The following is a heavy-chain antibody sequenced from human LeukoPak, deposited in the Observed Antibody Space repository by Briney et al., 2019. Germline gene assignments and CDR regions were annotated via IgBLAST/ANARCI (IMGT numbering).Heavy chain of an antibody. CDR1: GFTFSSYG. Sequence: GGSLRLSCAASGFTFSSYGMHWIRQAPGKGLEWVAFIRYDGSNKYYADSVKGRFTISRDNSKNTLYLQMNSLRAEDTAVYYCAKSSYSSSWSTFDPWGQGTLVTVSS. D-gene: IGHD6-13*01. CDR2: IRYDGSNK. J-gene: IGHJ5*02. CDR3: AKSSYSSSWSTFDP. V-gene: IGHV3-30*02.